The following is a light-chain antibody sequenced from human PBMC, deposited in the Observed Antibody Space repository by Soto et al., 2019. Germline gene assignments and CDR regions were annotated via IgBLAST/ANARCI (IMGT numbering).Light chain of an antibody. CDR1: QSISSW. CDR2: DAS. V-gene: IGKV1-5*01. Sequence: DSEMTQSPSTLSASVGDRVTITCRASQSISSWLAWYQQKPGKAPKLLIYDASSLESGVPSRFSGSGSGTEFTLTISSLQPDDFATYYCQHYNSYWTFGQGTKVDIK. CDR3: QHYNSYWT. J-gene: IGKJ1*01.